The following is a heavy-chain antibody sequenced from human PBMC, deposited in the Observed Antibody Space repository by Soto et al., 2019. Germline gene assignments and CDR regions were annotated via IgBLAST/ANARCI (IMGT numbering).Heavy chain of an antibody. CDR3: AKDHGYYDSSGYYYPDY. CDR2: INPSDGST. V-gene: IGHV1-46*01. CDR1: GYTFTSYY. J-gene: IGHJ4*02. Sequence: ASVKVSCKASGYTFTSYYMDWVLQAPGQGLEWMGVINPSDGSTSYAQKFQGRVTMTRDTSTSTVYMDSLRAEDTAVYYCAKDHGYYDSSGYYYPDYWGQGTLVTVSS. D-gene: IGHD3-22*01.